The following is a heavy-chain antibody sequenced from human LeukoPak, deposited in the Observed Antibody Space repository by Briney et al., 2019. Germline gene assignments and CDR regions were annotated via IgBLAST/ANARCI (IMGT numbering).Heavy chain of an antibody. V-gene: IGHV1-2*02. J-gene: IGHJ4*02. CDR1: GYTFTSYA. Sequence: ASVKVSCKASGYTFTSYAMHWVRQAPGQGLEWMGWITPSGGTNYPQKFQGRVAITRDTSITTAYMELSGLRSDDTAVYYCARDSYGGNWSLGYWGQGTLVTVSS. D-gene: IGHD4-23*01. CDR3: ARDSYGGNWSLGY. CDR2: ITPSGGT.